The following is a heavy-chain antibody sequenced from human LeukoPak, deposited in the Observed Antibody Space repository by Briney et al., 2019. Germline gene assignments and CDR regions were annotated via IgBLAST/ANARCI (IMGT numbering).Heavy chain of an antibody. J-gene: IGHJ4*02. D-gene: IGHD5-24*01. CDR1: GFTFSTYA. Sequence: GGSLRLSCAASGFTFSTYAMSWVRQAPGKGLEWVSSFSGSGGNTYYADSVKGRFTISRDNSKNTLYLQMNSLRAEDTAVYYCAKVGGRDGYNSGYFDYWGQGTLVTVSS. CDR3: AKVGGRDGYNSGYFDY. V-gene: IGHV3-23*01. CDR2: FSGSGGNT.